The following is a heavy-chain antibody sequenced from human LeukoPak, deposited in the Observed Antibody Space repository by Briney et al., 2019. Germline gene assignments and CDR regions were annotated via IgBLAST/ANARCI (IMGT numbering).Heavy chain of an antibody. V-gene: IGHV4-59*05. J-gene: IGHJ4*02. CDR2: IYYSGST. CDR3: ARLRDSSSWFDY. D-gene: IGHD6-13*01. CDR1: GGSISSYY. Sequence: SETLSLTCTVSGGSISSYYWSWIRQPAGKGLEWIGSIYYSGSTYYNPSLKSRVTISVDTSKNQFSLKLSSVTAADTAVYYCARLRDSSSWFDYWGQGTLVTVSS.